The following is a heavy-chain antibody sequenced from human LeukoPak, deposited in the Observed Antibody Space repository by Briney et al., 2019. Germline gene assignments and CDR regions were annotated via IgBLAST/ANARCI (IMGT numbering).Heavy chain of an antibody. V-gene: IGHV1-69*06. Sequence: SVKVSCKASGGTFSSYAISWVRQAPGQGLEWMGGIIPIFGTANYAQKFQGRVTITADKSTSTAYMELSSLRSEDTAVYYCAREGPDRGYCSGGSCNWFDPWGQGTLVTVSS. J-gene: IGHJ5*02. D-gene: IGHD2-15*01. CDR1: GGTFSSYA. CDR2: IIPIFGTA. CDR3: AREGPDRGYCSGGSCNWFDP.